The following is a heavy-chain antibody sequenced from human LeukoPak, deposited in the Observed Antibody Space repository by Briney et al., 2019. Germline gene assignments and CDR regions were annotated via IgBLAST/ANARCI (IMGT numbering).Heavy chain of an antibody. CDR2: IKPDGSET. J-gene: IGHJ3*01. D-gene: IGHD5-18*01. Sequence: GGSLRLSCVDSRFTFSNHYMSWVRQAPGKGLEWVATIKPDGSETFYVDSVKGRFTVSRDNAKNSLYLQMSSLRAEDTAVYHCARHLVHLWNVFDFWGLGTMVTVSS. CDR3: ARHLVHLWNVFDF. V-gene: IGHV3-7*01. CDR1: RFTFSNHY.